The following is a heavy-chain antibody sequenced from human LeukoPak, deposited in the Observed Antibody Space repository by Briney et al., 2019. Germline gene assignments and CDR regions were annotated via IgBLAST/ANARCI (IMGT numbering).Heavy chain of an antibody. CDR1: SGSISTSNYY. V-gene: IGHV4-39*07. CDR2: IFYSGST. Sequence: SETLSLTCTVSSGSISTSNYYWGWVRQPPGKALEWIGNIFYSGSTYYSPSLKSRVTISLDTSRNQFSLKLNSVTAADTAVYFCARGRVSSSTWYSTYYYYFYMDVWGKGTTVTVS. J-gene: IGHJ6*03. CDR3: ARGRVSSSTWYSTYYYYFYMDV. D-gene: IGHD6-13*01.